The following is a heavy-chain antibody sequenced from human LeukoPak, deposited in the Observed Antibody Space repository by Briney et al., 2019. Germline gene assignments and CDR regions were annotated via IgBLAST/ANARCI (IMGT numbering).Heavy chain of an antibody. D-gene: IGHD2-2*01. CDR1: GFTFSSYA. Sequence: SGGSLRLSCAASGFTFSSYAMSWVRQAPGKGLEWVSAISGSGGSTYYADSVKGRFTISRDNSKNTLYLQMNSLRAEDTAVYYCARDKYCSSTSCYLGLDYWGQGTLVTVSS. J-gene: IGHJ4*02. CDR3: ARDKYCSSTSCYLGLDY. V-gene: IGHV3-23*01. CDR2: ISGSGGST.